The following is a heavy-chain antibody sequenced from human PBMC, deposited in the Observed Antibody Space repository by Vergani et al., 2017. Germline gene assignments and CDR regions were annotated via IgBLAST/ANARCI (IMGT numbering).Heavy chain of an antibody. J-gene: IGHJ3*02. CDR3: ARLVGAVVAFDI. D-gene: IGHD1-26*01. Sequence: EVQRVESGGGLVQPGGSLRLSCAASGFTFSSYWMHWVRQAPGKGLVWVSRINSDGSSTSYADSVKGRFTISRDNAKNTLYLQMNSLRAEDTAVYYCARLVGAVVAFDIWGQGTMVTVSS. CDR2: INSDGSST. CDR1: GFTFSSYW. V-gene: IGHV3-74*01.